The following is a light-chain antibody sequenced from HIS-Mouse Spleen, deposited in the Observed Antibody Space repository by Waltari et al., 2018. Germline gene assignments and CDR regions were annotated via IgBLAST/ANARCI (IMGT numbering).Light chain of an antibody. J-gene: IGKJ4*01. CDR1: QDISNY. Sequence: DIQMTQSPSSLSASVGDRVTITCQASQDISNYLNWDKQKPGKAPKRLIYDASNLETGGPSRFSGSGSGTDFTFTISSLQPEDIATYYCQQYDNLPLTFGGGTKVEIK. V-gene: IGKV1-33*01. CDR2: DAS. CDR3: QQYDNLPLT.